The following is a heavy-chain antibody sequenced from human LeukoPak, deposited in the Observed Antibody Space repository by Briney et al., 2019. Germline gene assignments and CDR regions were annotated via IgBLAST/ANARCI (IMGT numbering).Heavy chain of an antibody. V-gene: IGHV4-39*02. Sequence: SETLSLTCTVSGGSISNSNYYWGWIRQPPGKELEWIGNIFYTGTTYYNPSLKSRVTIAVDTSKNQFSLKLSSVTAADTAVYYCAREDSSGYLGYWGQGTLVTVSS. CDR3: AREDSSGYLGY. D-gene: IGHD3-22*01. CDR2: IFYTGTT. CDR1: GGSISNSNYY. J-gene: IGHJ4*02.